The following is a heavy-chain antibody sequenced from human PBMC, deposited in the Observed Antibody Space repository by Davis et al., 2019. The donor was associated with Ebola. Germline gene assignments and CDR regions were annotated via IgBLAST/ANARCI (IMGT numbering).Heavy chain of an antibody. CDR3: ARDEKGITIFGVVIHDDAFDI. D-gene: IGHD3-3*01. CDR2: ISAYNGNT. CDR1: GYTFTSYG. Sequence: ASVKVSCRASGYTFTSYGISWVRQAPGQGLEWMGWISAYNGNTNYAQKLQGRVTMTTDTSTSTAYMELRSLRSDDTAVYYCARDEKGITIFGVVIHDDAFDIWGQGTMVTVSS. J-gene: IGHJ3*02. V-gene: IGHV1-18*01.